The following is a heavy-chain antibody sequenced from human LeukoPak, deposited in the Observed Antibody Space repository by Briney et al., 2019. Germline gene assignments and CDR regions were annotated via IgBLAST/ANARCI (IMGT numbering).Heavy chain of an antibody. CDR1: GFTVSSNY. D-gene: IGHD6-13*01. Sequence: GGSLRLSCAASGFTVSSNYMSWVRQAPGKGLEWVSVIYSGGSTYYADSVKGRFTIPRDNSKNTLYLQMNSLRAEDTAVYYCARDGYSSSRDAFDIWGQGTMVTVSS. J-gene: IGHJ3*02. CDR3: ARDGYSSSRDAFDI. V-gene: IGHV3-53*01. CDR2: IYSGGST.